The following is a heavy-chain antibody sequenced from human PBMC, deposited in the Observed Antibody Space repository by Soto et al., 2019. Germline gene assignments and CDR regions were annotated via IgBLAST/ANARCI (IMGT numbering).Heavy chain of an antibody. V-gene: IGHV3-33*01. CDR2: IWYDGSNK. J-gene: IGHJ6*02. D-gene: IGHD3-10*01. CDR1: GFTFSSYG. CDR3: ARDVKILWFGELTASRSGMDV. Sequence: PGGSLRLYCAASGFTFSSYGMHWVRQAPGKGLEWVAVIWYDGSNKYYVDSVKGRFTISRDNSKNTLYLQMNSLRAEDTAVYYCARDVKILWFGELTASRSGMDVWGQGTTVTVSS.